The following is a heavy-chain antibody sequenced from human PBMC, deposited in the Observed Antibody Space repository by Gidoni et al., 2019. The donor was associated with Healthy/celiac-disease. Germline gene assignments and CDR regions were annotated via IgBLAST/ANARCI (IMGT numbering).Heavy chain of an antibody. J-gene: IGHJ4*02. D-gene: IGHD3-3*01. CDR3: ARGPLYYDFWSGYYRSALTFDY. CDR2: INHSGST. V-gene: IGHV4-34*01. Sequence: GLEWIGEINHSGSTNYNPSLKSRVTISVDTSKNQFSLKLSSVTAADTAVYYCARGPLYYDFWSGYYRSALTFDYWGQGTLVTVSS.